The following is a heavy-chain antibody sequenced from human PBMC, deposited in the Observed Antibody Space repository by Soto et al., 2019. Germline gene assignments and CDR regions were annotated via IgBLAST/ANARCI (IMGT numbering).Heavy chain of an antibody. J-gene: IGHJ4*02. V-gene: IGHV1-69*13. CDR3: ARGSYHPWPIDY. D-gene: IGHD3-10*01. CDR2: IIPIFGTA. Sequence: VASVKVSCKASGGTFSSYAISWVRQAPGQGLEWMGGIIPIFGTANYAQKFQGRVTITADESTSTAYMELSSLRSEDTAVYYCARGSYHPWPIDYWGQGTLVTVSS. CDR1: GGTFSSYA.